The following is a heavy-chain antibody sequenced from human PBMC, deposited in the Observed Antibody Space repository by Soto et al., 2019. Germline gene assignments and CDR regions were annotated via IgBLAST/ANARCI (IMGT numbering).Heavy chain of an antibody. CDR2: IIPIFVTA. CDR3: ARARYSGYDVFY. V-gene: IGHV1-69*01. Sequence: SCNASGGTFSSYAISWVRQAPGQGLEWMGGIIPIFVTANYAQKFQGRVTITADESTSTAYMELSSLRSEDTAVYYCARARYSGYDVFYWGQGTLVTVYS. D-gene: IGHD5-12*01. CDR1: GGTFSSYA. J-gene: IGHJ4*02.